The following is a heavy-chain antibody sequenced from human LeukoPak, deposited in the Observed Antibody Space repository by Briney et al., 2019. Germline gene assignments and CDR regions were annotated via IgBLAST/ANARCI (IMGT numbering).Heavy chain of an antibody. CDR1: GYTFTSYY. CDR3: ARDHKSAAGPYYYYYMDV. Sequence: ASVKVSCKASGYTFTSYYMHWVRQAPGQGLEWMGWINPNSGGTNYAQKFQGRVTMTRDTSISTAYMELSRLRSDDTAVYYCARDHKSAAGPYYYYYMDVWGKGTTVTVSS. V-gene: IGHV1-2*02. D-gene: IGHD6-13*01. J-gene: IGHJ6*03. CDR2: INPNSGGT.